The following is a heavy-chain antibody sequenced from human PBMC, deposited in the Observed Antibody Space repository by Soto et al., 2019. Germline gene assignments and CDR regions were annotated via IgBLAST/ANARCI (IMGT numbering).Heavy chain of an antibody. V-gene: IGHV1-3*01. CDR2: INAGNGNT. J-gene: IGHJ4*02. D-gene: IGHD3-3*01. CDR1: GYTFTXYA. Sequence: KVSCKTSGYTFTXYAMHWVRQAPGQRLEWMGWINAGNGNTKYSQKFQGRVTITRDTSASTAYMELSSLRSEDTAVYYCARTSGYYFYDYWGQGTLVTVSS. CDR3: ARTSGYYFYDY.